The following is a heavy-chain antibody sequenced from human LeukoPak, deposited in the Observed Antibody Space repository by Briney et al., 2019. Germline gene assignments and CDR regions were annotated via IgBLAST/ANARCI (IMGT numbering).Heavy chain of an antibody. CDR3: AKGRWVQPAGYLDF. J-gene: IGHJ4*02. CDR1: GFTFRDSG. Sequence: GGSLRLSCAASGFTFRDSGMYGVRQSPGKGLEWVALIWYYGSNKYYADSVKGRFTISRDNSKNTLYLQMNSLRAEDTAVYYCAKGRWVQPAGYLDFSGQGTLVTVSA. CDR2: IWYYGSNK. V-gene: IGHV3-33*06. D-gene: IGHD5-24*01.